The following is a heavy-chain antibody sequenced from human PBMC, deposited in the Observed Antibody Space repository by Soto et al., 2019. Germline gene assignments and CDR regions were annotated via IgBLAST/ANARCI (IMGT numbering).Heavy chain of an antibody. D-gene: IGHD2-2*01. CDR3: ARDRRDEVPYYYYYGMDV. CDR2: IYYSGST. CDR1: GGSISSGGYY. V-gene: IGHV4-31*03. J-gene: IGHJ6*02. Sequence: SETLSLTCTVSGGSISSGGYYWSWIRQHPGKGLEWIGYIYYSGSTYYNPSLKSRVTISVDTSKNQFSLKLSSVTAADTAVYYCARDRRDEVPYYYYYGMDVWGQGTTVTVSS.